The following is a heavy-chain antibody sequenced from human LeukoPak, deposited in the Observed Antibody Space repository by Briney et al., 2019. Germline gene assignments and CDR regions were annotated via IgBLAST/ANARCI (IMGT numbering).Heavy chain of an antibody. CDR3: VKDLRGTAMVYYFDY. D-gene: IGHD5-18*01. CDR2: ISSNGGST. CDR1: GFTFSSYW. Sequence: GGSLRLSCAASGFTFSSYWMHWVRQAPGKGLEYVSAISSNGGSTYYADSVKGRFTISRDNSKNTLYLQMSSLRAEDTAVYYCVKDLRGTAMVYYFDYWGQGTLVTVSS. V-gene: IGHV3-64D*09. J-gene: IGHJ4*02.